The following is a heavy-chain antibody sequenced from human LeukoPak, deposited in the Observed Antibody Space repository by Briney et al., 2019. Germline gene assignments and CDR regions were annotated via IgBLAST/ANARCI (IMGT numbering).Heavy chain of an antibody. J-gene: IGHJ4*02. CDR3: ARGTIQLWWDY. D-gene: IGHD5-18*01. CDR2: IYSGGTT. Sequence: GGSLRLSCAASGFTVSSNYMIWVRQAPGKGLEWVSVIYSGGTTYYADSVQCRFTISRHNSKNPVYFQMNSLRAEDTAVYYCARGTIQLWWDYWGQGTLVTVSS. V-gene: IGHV3-53*01. CDR1: GFTVSSNY.